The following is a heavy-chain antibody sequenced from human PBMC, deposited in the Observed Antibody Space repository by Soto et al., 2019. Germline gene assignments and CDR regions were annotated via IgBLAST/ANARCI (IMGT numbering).Heavy chain of an antibody. CDR1: SGSISSSYYY. Sequence: SETLSLTCTVSSGSISSSYYYWGWIRQPPGKGLEWIGSIYYSGSTYYNPSLKSRVTISVDTSKNQFSLKLSSVTAADTAVYYCAMYYYGSGRRNYYYYMDVWGKGTTVTVSS. CDR2: IYYSGST. J-gene: IGHJ6*03. D-gene: IGHD3-10*01. V-gene: IGHV4-39*01. CDR3: AMYYYGSGRRNYYYYMDV.